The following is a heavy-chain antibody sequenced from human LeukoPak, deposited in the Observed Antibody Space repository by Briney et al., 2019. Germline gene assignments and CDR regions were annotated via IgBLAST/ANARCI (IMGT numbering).Heavy chain of an antibody. CDR3: ARDPKFLDSSGSGWVGP. V-gene: IGHV1-18*01. Sequence: ASVKVSCKASGYSFSRYGISWVRQAPGQGLEWMGWISTYNGNTNYAQKFQGRVTMTTDTSTNTAYMELRSLRSDDTAVYYCARDPKFLDSSGSGWVGPWGPGTLGNGSS. D-gene: IGHD3-22*01. CDR1: GYSFSRYG. J-gene: IGHJ5*01. CDR2: ISTYNGNT.